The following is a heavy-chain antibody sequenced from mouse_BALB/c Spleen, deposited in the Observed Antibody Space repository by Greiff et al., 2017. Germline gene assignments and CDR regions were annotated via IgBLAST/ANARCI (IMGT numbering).Heavy chain of an antibody. CDR3: ARDRVISPFAY. J-gene: IGHJ3*01. Sequence: DVMLVESGGDLVKPGGSLKLSCAASGFTFSSYGMSWVRQTPDKRLEWVATISSGGSYTYYPDSVKGRFTISRDNAKNTLYLQMSSLRSEDTAMYYCARDRVISPFAYWGQGTLVTVSA. CDR2: ISSGGSYT. CDR1: GFTFSSYG. V-gene: IGHV5-6*02. D-gene: IGHD1-1*01.